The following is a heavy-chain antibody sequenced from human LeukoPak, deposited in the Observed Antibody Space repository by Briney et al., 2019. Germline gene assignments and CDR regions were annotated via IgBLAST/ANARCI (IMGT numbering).Heavy chain of an antibody. J-gene: IGHJ3*02. V-gene: IGHV4-61*02. D-gene: IGHD2-2*01. CDR2: IYTSGST. Sequence: PSQTLSLTCTVSGGSISSGSYYWRWLRQPAGRGREWLGRIYTSGSTNYNPSLKSRVTISVDTSKNQFSLKLSSVTAADTAVYYCARDRGIVVVPAAVLYAFDIWGQGTMVTVSS. CDR3: ARDRGIVVVPAAVLYAFDI. CDR1: GGSISSGSYY.